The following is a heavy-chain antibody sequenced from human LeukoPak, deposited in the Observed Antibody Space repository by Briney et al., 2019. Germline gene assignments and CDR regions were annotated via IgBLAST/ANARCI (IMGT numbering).Heavy chain of an antibody. CDR2: IYYSGST. V-gene: IGHV4-59*08. CDR3: ARYSSGWYGY. CDR1: GGSISSYY. J-gene: IGHJ4*02. D-gene: IGHD6-19*01. Sequence: SETLSLTCTVSGGSISSYYWSWIRQPPGKGLEWIGYIYYSGSTDYNPSLKSRVTISVDTSKNQFSLKLSSVTAADTAVYYCARYSSGWYGYWGQGTLVTVSS.